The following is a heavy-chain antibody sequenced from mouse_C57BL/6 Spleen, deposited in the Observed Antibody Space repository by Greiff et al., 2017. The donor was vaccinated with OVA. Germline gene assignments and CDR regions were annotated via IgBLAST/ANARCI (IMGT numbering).Heavy chain of an antibody. CDR2: IWTGGGT. D-gene: IGHD2-2*01. V-gene: IGHV2-9-1*01. CDR1: GFSLPSYS. Sequence: VKLMESGPGLVAPSQSLSIPCPVSGFSLPSYSIRWVRQPPGTGLEWLGVIWTGGGTNYNSALKSRLSISKDNSKSHVFLKMNSLQTDDTARYYCARDGYDGGAWFAYWGQGTLVTVSA. J-gene: IGHJ3*01. CDR3: ARDGYDGGAWFAY.